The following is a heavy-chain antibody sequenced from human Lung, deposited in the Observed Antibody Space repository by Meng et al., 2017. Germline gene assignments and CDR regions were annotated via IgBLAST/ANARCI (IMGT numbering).Heavy chain of an antibody. J-gene: IGHJ4*02. Sequence: QRQQWHARLFKPSETLALTCVVSGGSFSDDYWSWIRQPPGKGLEWIGEINHSGSTNYNPSLESRATISVDTSQNNLSLKLSSVTAADSAVYYCARGPTTMAHDFDYWGQGTLVTVSS. CDR1: GGSFSDDY. D-gene: IGHD4-11*01. CDR3: ARGPTTMAHDFDY. V-gene: IGHV4-34*01. CDR2: INHSGST.